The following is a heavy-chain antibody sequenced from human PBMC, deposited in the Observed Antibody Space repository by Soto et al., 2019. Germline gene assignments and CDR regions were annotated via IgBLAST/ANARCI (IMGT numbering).Heavy chain of an antibody. J-gene: IGHJ3*02. CDR3: AGAYTGQYHYDSSGSQGAFDI. D-gene: IGHD3-22*01. CDR2: ISYDGSNK. V-gene: IGHV3-30-3*01. Sequence: RHSCYACGLTVMVSVMDGGRHDTSKWLAWVAVISYDGSNKYYADSVKGRFTISRDNSKNTLYLQMNSLRAEDTAVYYCAGAYTGQYHYDSSGSQGAFDIWGHGTLATGSS. CDR1: GLTVMVSV.